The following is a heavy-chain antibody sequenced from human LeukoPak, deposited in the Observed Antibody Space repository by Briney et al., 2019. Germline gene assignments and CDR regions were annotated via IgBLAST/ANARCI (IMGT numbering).Heavy chain of an antibody. J-gene: IGHJ5*02. CDR2: ISGSGGST. CDR1: GFTFSSYA. Sequence: PGGSLRLSCAASGFTFSSYAMSWVRQVPGKGLEWVSAISGSGGSTYYADSVKGRFTISRDNSKNTLYLQMNSLRAEDTAVYYCAKDTGLVVVAGGLDPWGQGTLVTVSS. D-gene: IGHD2-15*01. V-gene: IGHV3-23*01. CDR3: AKDTGLVVVAGGLDP.